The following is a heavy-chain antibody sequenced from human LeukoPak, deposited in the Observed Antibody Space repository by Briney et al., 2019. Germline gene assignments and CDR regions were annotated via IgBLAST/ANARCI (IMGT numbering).Heavy chain of an antibody. V-gene: IGHV3-48*04. J-gene: IGHJ4*02. D-gene: IGHD2-2*01. CDR2: ISSSSSTI. Sequence: GGSLRLSCAASGFTFSRYSMNWVRQAPGKGLKWGSYISSSSSTIYYADSVKGRFTISRDNAKNSLYLQMNSLRAEDTAVYYCARALGKYQLPSDCWGQGTLVTVSS. CDR1: GFTFSRYS. CDR3: ARALGKYQLPSDC.